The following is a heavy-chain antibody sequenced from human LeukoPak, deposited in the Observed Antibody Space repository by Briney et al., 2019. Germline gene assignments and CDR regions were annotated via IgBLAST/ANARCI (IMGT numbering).Heavy chain of an antibody. CDR1: GYTFTGYY. J-gene: IGHJ4*02. CDR2: INPNSGGT. V-gene: IGHV1-2*02. D-gene: IGHD2-15*01. CDR3: ASGLGYCSGGSCYLVQR. Sequence: ASVTVSCKASGYTFTGYYTHWVRQAPGQGLEWMGWINPNSGGTNYAQKFQGRVTMTRDTSISTAYMELSRLRSDDTAVYYCASGLGYCSGGSCYLVQRWGQGTLVTVSS.